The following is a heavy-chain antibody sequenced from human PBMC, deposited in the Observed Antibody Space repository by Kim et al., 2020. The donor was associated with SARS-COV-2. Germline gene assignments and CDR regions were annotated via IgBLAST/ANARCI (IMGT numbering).Heavy chain of an antibody. J-gene: IGHJ4*02. D-gene: IGHD6-6*01. CDR2: INSDGSST. Sequence: GGSLRLSCAASGFTFSSYWMHWVRQAPGKGLVWVSRINSDGSSTSYADSVKGRFTISRDNAKNTLYLQMNSLRAEDTAVYYCAREGSSSGTYYFDYWGQGTLVTVSS. CDR3: AREGSSSGTYYFDY. V-gene: IGHV3-74*01. CDR1: GFTFSSYW.